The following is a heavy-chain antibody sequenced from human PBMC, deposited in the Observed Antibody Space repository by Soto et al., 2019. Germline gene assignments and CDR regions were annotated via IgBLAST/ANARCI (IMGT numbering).Heavy chain of an antibody. D-gene: IGHD3-22*01. Sequence: ASVKVSCTASGYAFTSYGISWVRQAPGQGLEWMGWISAYNGNTNYAQKLQGRVTMTTDTSTSTAYMELRSLRSDDTAVYYCAREPGYYDSSGYPGSDYFDYWGQGTLVTVSS. CDR1: GYAFTSYG. CDR2: ISAYNGNT. V-gene: IGHV1-18*01. J-gene: IGHJ4*02. CDR3: AREPGYYDSSGYPGSDYFDY.